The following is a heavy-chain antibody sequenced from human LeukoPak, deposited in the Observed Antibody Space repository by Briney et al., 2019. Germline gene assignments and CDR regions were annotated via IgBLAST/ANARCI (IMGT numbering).Heavy chain of an antibody. CDR2: ISYDGSNE. CDR1: GFTFSSYA. V-gene: IGHV3-30-3*01. Sequence: GGSLRLSCAASGFTFSSYAMHWVRQAPGKGLEWVAVISYDGSNEYYVDSVKGRFTISRDNSKNTLYLQMNSLRAEDTAVYYCARDKLLMYGNWFDPWGQGTLVTVSS. CDR3: ARDKLLMYGNWFDP. D-gene: IGHD2-8*01. J-gene: IGHJ5*02.